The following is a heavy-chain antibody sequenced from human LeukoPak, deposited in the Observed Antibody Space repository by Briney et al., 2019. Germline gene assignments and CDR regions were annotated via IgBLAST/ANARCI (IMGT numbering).Heavy chain of an antibody. CDR3: ARDPAVRGYDYDPRYYFDY. V-gene: IGHV3-21*01. CDR1: GFTFSSYS. D-gene: IGHD5-12*01. Sequence: GGSLRLSCAASGFTFSSYSMNWVRQAPGKGLEWVSSISSSSSYIYYADSVKGRFTISRDNAKNSLYLQMNSLRAEDTAVYYCARDPAVRGYDYDPRYYFDYWGQGTLVTVSS. CDR2: ISSSSSYI. J-gene: IGHJ4*02.